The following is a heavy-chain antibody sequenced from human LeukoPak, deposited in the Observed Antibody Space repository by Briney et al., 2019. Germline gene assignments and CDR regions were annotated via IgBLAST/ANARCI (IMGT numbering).Heavy chain of an antibody. CDR1: GGSISSSNW. CDR2: IYHSGST. D-gene: IGHD1-26*01. V-gene: IGHV4-4*02. Sequence: PSETLSLTCAVSGGSISSSNWWSWVRPPPGKGLEWIGEIYHSGSTNYNPSLKSRVTISVDKSKNQFSLKLSSVTAADTAVYYCASLGQGYYYGMDVWGQGTTVAVSS. J-gene: IGHJ6*02. CDR3: ASLGQGYYYGMDV.